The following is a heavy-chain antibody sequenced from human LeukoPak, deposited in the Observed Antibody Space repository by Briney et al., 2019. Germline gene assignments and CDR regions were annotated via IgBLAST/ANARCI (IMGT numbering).Heavy chain of an antibody. J-gene: IGHJ3*02. CDR3: AHSEVIAIDDAFDI. D-gene: IGHD2-21*01. Sequence: SGPTLVKPTQTLTLTCTFSGFSLSTSGVGVGWIRQPPGKALEWLALIYWNDDKRYSPSLKSRLTITKDTSKNQVVLTMTNMDPVDTATYYCAHSEVIAIDDAFDIWGQGTMVTVSS. CDR2: IYWNDDK. V-gene: IGHV2-5*01. CDR1: GFSLSTSGVG.